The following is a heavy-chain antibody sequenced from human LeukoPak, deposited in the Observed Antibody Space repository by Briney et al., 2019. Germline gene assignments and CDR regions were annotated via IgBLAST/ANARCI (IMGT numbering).Heavy chain of an antibody. J-gene: IGHJ4*02. CDR2: IGTYGGDT. CDR1: TSR. Sequence: WASVKVSCKATSRISWVRQAPGQGLEWMGWIGTYGGDTYYAQKFQGRVTMTEDTSTDTAYMELSSLRSEDTAVYYCATWSFVRSSGWSFDYWGQGTLVTVSS. V-gene: IGHV1-18*01. CDR3: ATWSFVRSSGWSFDY. D-gene: IGHD6-19*01.